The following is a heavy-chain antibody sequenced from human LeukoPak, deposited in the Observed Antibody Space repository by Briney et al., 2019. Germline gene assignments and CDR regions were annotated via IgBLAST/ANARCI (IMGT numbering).Heavy chain of an antibody. CDR3: AILRRDVWGHFDY. CDR2: INHSGST. D-gene: IGHD5-24*01. CDR1: GGSFSGYY. J-gene: IGHJ4*02. V-gene: IGHV4-34*01. Sequence: YPSETLSLTCAVYGGSFSGYYWSWIRQPPGKGLEWIGEINHSGSTNYNPSLKSRVTISVDTSKNQFSLKLSSVTAADTAVYYCAILRRDVWGHFDYWGQGTLVTVSS.